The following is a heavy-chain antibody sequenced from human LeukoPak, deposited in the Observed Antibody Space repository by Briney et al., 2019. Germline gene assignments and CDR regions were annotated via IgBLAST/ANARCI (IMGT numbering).Heavy chain of an antibody. Sequence: PGGSLRLSCAASGFTFSSYGMHWVRQTPGKGLEWVANIKYDGTTKYYVDSVKGRFTISRDSDKKLLYLQMNNLRAEDTAVYFCSRQLEEWGQGTLVTVSS. CDR3: SRQLEE. J-gene: IGHJ4*02. CDR1: GFTFSSYG. V-gene: IGHV3-7*03. CDR2: IKYDGTTK. D-gene: IGHD1-1*01.